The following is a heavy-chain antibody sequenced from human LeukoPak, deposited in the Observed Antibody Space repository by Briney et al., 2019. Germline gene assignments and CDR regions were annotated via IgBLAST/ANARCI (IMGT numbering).Heavy chain of an antibody. CDR1: GGSISSSSYY. J-gene: IGHJ3*02. CDR2: FSYSGST. D-gene: IGHD4-17*01. CDR3: ARQITVTTSGGDAFDI. V-gene: IGHV4-39*01. Sequence: KPSETLSLTCTVSGGSISSSSYYWGWIRQPPGKGLEWVASFSYSGSTYYNPSLKSRVTISVDTSKNQFSLSLSSVTAADTAVYYCARQITVTTSGGDAFDIWGQGTMVTVSS.